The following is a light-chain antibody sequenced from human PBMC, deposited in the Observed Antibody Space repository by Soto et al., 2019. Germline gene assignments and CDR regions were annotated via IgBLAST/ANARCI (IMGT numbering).Light chain of an antibody. V-gene: IGLV2-14*01. Sequence: QSALTQPASVSGSPGQSITISCTGTRSDVGGFNYVSWYQQHPGKAPKLMIYEVSNRPSGVSNRFSGSESGNTASLTISGLQAESEADYYCSSYTSSNVYGFGNGTKVTVL. CDR2: EVS. CDR1: RSDVGGFNY. CDR3: SSYTSSNVYG. J-gene: IGLJ1*01.